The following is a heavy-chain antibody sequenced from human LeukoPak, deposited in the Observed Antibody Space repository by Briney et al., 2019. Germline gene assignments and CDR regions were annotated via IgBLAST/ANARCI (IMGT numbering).Heavy chain of an antibody. D-gene: IGHD3-10*01. CDR1: GFTFSSYG. CDR2: IWYDGSNK. V-gene: IGHV3-33*01. CDR3: ARDYYGSGSKSDY. Sequence: TGGSLRLSYAPSGFTFSSYGMHWVRQAPGNGMEWVAVIWYDGSNKYYADSVKGRFTISRDNSKNTLYLQMNSLRAEDTAVYYCARDYYGSGSKSDYWGQGTLVTVSS. J-gene: IGHJ4*02.